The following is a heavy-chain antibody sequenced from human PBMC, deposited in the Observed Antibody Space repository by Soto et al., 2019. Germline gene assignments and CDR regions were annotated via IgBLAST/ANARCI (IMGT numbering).Heavy chain of an antibody. J-gene: IGHJ6*02. CDR1: RDSFIKYA. CDR3: ARGETYLGV. V-gene: IGHV1-69*01. Sequence: SVKVSCNASRDSFIKYAINWVRQAPGQGLEWMGWIIPIFGSRKYAEKFQGRVTVTADESTSTAYMELRSLRFEDTAVYYCARGETYLGVWGQGTTVTVSS. D-gene: IGHD3-16*01. CDR2: IIPIFGSR.